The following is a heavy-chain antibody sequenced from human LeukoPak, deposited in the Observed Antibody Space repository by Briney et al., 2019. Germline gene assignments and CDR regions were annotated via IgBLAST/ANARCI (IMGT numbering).Heavy chain of an antibody. CDR2: MNPNSGNT. V-gene: IGHV1-8*03. D-gene: IGHD3-3*01. J-gene: IGHJ5*02. CDR3: ARGVYYDFWSGYSSGYNWFDP. CDR1: GYTFTSYD. Sequence: ASVKVSCKASGYTFTSYDINWVRQATGQGLEWMGWMNPNSGNTGYAQKFQGRVTITRNTSTSTAYMELSSLRSEDTAVYYCARGVYYDFWSGYSSGYNWFDPWGQGTLVTVSS.